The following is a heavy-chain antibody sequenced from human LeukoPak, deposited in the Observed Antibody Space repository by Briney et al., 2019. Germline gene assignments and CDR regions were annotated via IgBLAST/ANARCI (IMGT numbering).Heavy chain of an antibody. CDR3: TTRRGYSGYDSFDY. J-gene: IGHJ4*02. D-gene: IGHD5-12*01. CDR1: GFTFSNAW. CDR2: IKSKTDGGTT. Sequence: PGGSLRLSCAASGFTFSNAWMSWVRQAPGKGLECVGRIKSKTDGGTTDYAAPVKGRFTISRDDSKNTLYLQMNSLKTEDTAVYYCTTRRGYSGYDSFDYWGQGTLVTVSS. V-gene: IGHV3-15*01.